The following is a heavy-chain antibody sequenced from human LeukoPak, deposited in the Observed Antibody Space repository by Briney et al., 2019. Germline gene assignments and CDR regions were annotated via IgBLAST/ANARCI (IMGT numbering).Heavy chain of an antibody. CDR3: ARRYYGFDY. CDR1: GGSISTNNW. CDR2: IYHSGST. D-gene: IGHD2/OR15-2a*01. V-gene: IGHV4-4*02. Sequence: SETLSLTCTVSGGSISTNNWWNWVRQPPGKGLEWIGEIYHSGSTNYNPSLKSRVTISVDKSKNQFSLKLSSVTAADTAVYYCARRYYGFDYWGQGTLVTVSS. J-gene: IGHJ4*02.